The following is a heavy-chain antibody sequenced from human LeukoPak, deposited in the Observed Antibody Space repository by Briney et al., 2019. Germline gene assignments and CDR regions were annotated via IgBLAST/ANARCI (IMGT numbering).Heavy chain of an antibody. D-gene: IGHD5-18*01. CDR2: ISGSGGST. Sequence: SCKASGYTFTSYAMSWVRQAPGKGLEWVSAISGSGGSTYYADSVKGRFTISRDNSKNTLYLQMNSLRAEDTAVYYCASGYSYGYGSLNWFDPWGQGTLVTVSS. CDR3: ASGYSYGYGSLNWFDP. J-gene: IGHJ5*02. V-gene: IGHV3-23*01. CDR1: GYTFTSYA.